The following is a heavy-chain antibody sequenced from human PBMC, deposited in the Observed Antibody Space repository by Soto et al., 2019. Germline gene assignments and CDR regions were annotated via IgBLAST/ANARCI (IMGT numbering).Heavy chain of an antibody. Sequence: GGSLRLSCAASGFTVSNAWMSWVRQAPGKGLEWVGRIKSKTDGGTTDYAAPVKGRFTISRDDSKNTLYLQMNSLKTEDTAVYYCTTDLDSSGYPDYWGQGTLVTVSS. V-gene: IGHV3-15*01. J-gene: IGHJ4*02. CDR2: IKSKTDGGTT. CDR3: TTDLDSSGYPDY. D-gene: IGHD3-22*01. CDR1: GFTVSNAW.